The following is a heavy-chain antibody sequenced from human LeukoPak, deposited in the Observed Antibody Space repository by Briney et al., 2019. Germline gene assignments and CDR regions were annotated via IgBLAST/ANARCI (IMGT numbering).Heavy chain of an antibody. CDR3: ARLHRYCSGGSCYSDAFDI. Sequence: SETLSLTCTASGGSISRSSYYWGWIRQPPGKGLEWIGSIYSSGSTNYNPSLKSRGTISQDTSKKQFSLSLSSVTAADTAVYYCARLHRYCSGGSCYSDAFDIWGQGTMVTVSS. CDR2: IYSSGST. CDR1: GGSISRSSYY. V-gene: IGHV4-39*07. D-gene: IGHD2-15*01. J-gene: IGHJ3*02.